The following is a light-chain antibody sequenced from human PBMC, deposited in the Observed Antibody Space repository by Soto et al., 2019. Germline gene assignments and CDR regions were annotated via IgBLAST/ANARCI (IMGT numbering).Light chain of an antibody. Sequence: DIQMTQSPSSLSASVGDRVTITCRASQSIDNYLNWYQQKPGKAPNLLIYAASTLLSGVPSRFSGRGSGTHFTLTISSLQPEDFATYYCQQSYSSHETFGQGTKVEIK. J-gene: IGKJ1*01. V-gene: IGKV1-39*01. CDR1: QSIDNY. CDR2: AAS. CDR3: QQSYSSHET.